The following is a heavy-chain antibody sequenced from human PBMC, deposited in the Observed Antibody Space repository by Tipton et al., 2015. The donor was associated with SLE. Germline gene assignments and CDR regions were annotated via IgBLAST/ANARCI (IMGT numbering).Heavy chain of an antibody. CDR2: ISYDGSNK. CDR3: ARTCYDSSGYCHYFDY. CDR1: GFTFSSYA. D-gene: IGHD3-22*01. V-gene: IGHV3-30-3*01. Sequence: SLRLSCAASGFTFSSYAMHWVRQAPGKGLEWVAVISYDGSNKYYADSVKGRFTISRDNSKNTLYLQMNSLRAEDTAVYYCARTCYDSSGYCHYFDYWGQGTLVTVSS. J-gene: IGHJ4*02.